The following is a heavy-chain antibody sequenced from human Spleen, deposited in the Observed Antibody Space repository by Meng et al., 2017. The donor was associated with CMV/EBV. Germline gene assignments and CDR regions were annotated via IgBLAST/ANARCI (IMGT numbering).Heavy chain of an antibody. Sequence: SVKVSCKASGGTLSSYAISWVRQAPGQGLEWMGGIIPIFGTANYAQKFQGRVTITTDESTSTAYMELSSLRSEDTAVYYCAREGVYDFWSGYYTPERRAPIYYYYGMDVWGQGTTVTVSS. CDR2: IIPIFGTA. D-gene: IGHD3-3*01. V-gene: IGHV1-69*05. CDR3: AREGVYDFWSGYYTPERRAPIYYYYGMDV. J-gene: IGHJ6*02. CDR1: GGTLSSYA.